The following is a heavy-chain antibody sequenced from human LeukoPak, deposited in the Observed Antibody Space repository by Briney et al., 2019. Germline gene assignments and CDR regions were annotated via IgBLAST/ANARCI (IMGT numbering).Heavy chain of an antibody. CDR1: GGSFSGYY. CDR2: INHSGST. V-gene: IGHV4-34*01. Sequence: SETLSLTCAVYGGSFSGYYWSWIRQPPGKGLEWIGEINHSGSTNYSPSLKSRVTISVDTSKNQFSLKLGSVTAADTAVYYCARVRATGAFDIWGQGTVVTVSS. J-gene: IGHJ3*02. D-gene: IGHD5-12*01. CDR3: ARVRATGAFDI.